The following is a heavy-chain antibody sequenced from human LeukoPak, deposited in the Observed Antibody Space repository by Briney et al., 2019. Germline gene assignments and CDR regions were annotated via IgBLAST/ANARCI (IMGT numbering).Heavy chain of an antibody. D-gene: IGHD4-11*01. V-gene: IGHV3-33*01. Sequence: PGGSLRLSCGATGFTFNHYGMHWVRQAPGKGLEWVAVIWSDGTNTYYADSVKGRFTISRVDYENTVYLQMNSLRPEDSGVYYCARDAQRGFDYSNSLKYWGQGTQVTVST. J-gene: IGHJ4*02. CDR3: ARDAQRGFDYSNSLKY. CDR2: IWSDGTNT. CDR1: GFTFNHYG.